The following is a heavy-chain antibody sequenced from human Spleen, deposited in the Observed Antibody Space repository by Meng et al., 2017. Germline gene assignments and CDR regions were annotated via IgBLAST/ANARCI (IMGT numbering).Heavy chain of an antibody. Sequence: GESLKISCAASGFYFPNAWMSWVRQPPGKGLEWVGRIKSNPDGETIDYAAPVKGRFTISRDDSKNTVYLQMNSLKSEDTAVYYCSGHIDYWGQGTLVTVSS. J-gene: IGHJ4*02. CDR1: GFYFPNAW. CDR3: SGHIDY. CDR2: IKSNPDGETI. V-gene: IGHV3-15*01. D-gene: IGHD5-12*01.